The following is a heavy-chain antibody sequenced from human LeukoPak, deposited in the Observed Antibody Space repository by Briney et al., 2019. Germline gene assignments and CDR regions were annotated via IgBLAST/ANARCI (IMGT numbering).Heavy chain of an antibody. CDR2: IYGGDSDT. D-gene: IGHD6-13*01. J-gene: IGHJ2*01. CDR1: GFSFTGHW. Sequence: GESLKISCKGSGFSFTGHWIGWVRQLPGKGLEWMGIIYGGDSDTRYSPSFQGQVTISADKSITTAYLQWSSLKISDTAMYYCARPPAAADTLSNWYFDLWGRGTLVTVSS. V-gene: IGHV5-51*01. CDR3: ARPPAAADTLSNWYFDL.